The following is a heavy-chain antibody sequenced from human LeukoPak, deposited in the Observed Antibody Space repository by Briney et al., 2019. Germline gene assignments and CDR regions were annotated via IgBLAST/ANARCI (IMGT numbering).Heavy chain of an antibody. J-gene: IGHJ4*02. D-gene: IGHD6-19*01. CDR1: GYTFTRYY. Sequence: ASVKVSCKASGYTFTRYYIHWVRQPPGQGPELMGMINPRGGRTTFAQRFQGRGTMTRDMSTSTVFLELITLRSNETTVLYLARGGEGPRLAGSFWGQGTLVPVSP. CDR2: INPRGGRT. CDR3: ARGGEGPRLAGSF. V-gene: IGHV1-46*01.